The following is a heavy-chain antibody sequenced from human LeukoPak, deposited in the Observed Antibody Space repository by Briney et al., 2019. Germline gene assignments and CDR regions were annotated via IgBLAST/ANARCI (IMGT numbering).Heavy chain of an antibody. CDR3: AKGSYYDSSGSFYFDY. CDR2: ISGSGDNT. J-gene: IGHJ4*02. V-gene: IGHV3-23*01. Sequence: GGSLRLSCAASGFIFSSYAMSWVRQAPGKGLEWVSGISGSGDNTYYADSVKGRFTISRDNSENTLYVQVNSLGTEDTAAYYCAKGSYYDSSGSFYFDYWGQGTLVTVSS. CDR1: GFIFSSYA. D-gene: IGHD3-22*01.